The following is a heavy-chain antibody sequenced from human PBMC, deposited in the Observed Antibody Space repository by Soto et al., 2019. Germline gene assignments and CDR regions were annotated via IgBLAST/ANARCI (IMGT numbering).Heavy chain of an antibody. CDR1: GGSISYYY. J-gene: IGHJ4*02. Sequence: SETLSLTCTVSGGSISYYYWGWIRQPPGKGLEWIGSIYYSGNTHYNPSLKSRVTISVDTSTNQFSLNLDSVTAVDSAVYYCVRGRYVHAFDFWGQGALVTVSS. D-gene: IGHD3-16*01. CDR2: IYYSGNT. V-gene: IGHV4-59*01. CDR3: VRGRYVHAFDF.